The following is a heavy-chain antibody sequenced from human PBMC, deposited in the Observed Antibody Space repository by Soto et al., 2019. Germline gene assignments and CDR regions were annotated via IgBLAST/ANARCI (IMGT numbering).Heavy chain of an antibody. V-gene: IGHV4-34*01. D-gene: IGHD5-18*01. CDR2: INHSGST. Sequence: SETLSLTCAVYGGSFSGYYWSWIRQPPGKGLEWIGEINHSGSTNYNPSLKSRVTISVDTSKNQFSLKLSSVTAADTAVYYCARGRIRKRRGYSYGYDFDYWGQGTLVTVSS. CDR3: ARGRIRKRRGYSYGYDFDY. J-gene: IGHJ4*02. CDR1: GGSFSGYY.